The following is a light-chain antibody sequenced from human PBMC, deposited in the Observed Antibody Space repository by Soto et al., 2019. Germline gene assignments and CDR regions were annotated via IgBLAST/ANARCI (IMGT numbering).Light chain of an antibody. J-gene: IGKJ1*01. CDR1: QSISNY. Sequence: DIQMTQSPSSLSASVGDRVTIACRTSQSISNYLNWYQQKPGKAPKLLIYAAFSLQSGVPSRFSGSGSGTEFTLTISSLQAEDFATYYCQLSYSTPRTFGQGTKVEIK. CDR3: QLSYSTPRT. CDR2: AAF. V-gene: IGKV1-39*01.